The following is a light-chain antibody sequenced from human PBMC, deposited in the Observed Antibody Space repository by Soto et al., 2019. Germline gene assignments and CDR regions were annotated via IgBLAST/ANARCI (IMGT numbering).Light chain of an antibody. CDR3: VQVNSFPFT. CDR1: LDIRSW. V-gene: IGKV1-12*01. J-gene: IGKJ3*01. CDR2: AAS. Sequence: DIQMTQSPSSVSASVGDSVTITCRASLDIRSWLAWYQEKPGKAPKLLIHAASSLHGGVSSRFSGSGSGTDFTLTISSLQPEDFATYYCVQVNSFPFTFGPGTKVDIK.